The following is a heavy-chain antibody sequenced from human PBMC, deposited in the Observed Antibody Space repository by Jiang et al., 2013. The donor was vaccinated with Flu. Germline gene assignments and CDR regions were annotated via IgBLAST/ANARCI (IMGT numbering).Heavy chain of an antibody. V-gene: IGHV2-26*01. Sequence: VKPTQTLTLTCTVSGFSLSNARMGVSWIRQPPGKALEWLAHIFSNDEKSYSTSLKSRLTISKDTSKSQVVLTMTNMDPVDTATYYCARSYYDFWSEHNNWFDPWGQGTLVTVSS. J-gene: IGHJ5*02. CDR3: ARSYYDFWSEHNNWFDP. CDR1: GFSLSNARMG. CDR2: IFSNDEK. D-gene: IGHD3-3*01.